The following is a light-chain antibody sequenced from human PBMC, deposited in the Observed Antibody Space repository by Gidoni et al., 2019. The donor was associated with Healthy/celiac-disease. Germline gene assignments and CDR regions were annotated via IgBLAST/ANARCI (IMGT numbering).Light chain of an antibody. J-gene: IGLJ2*01. CDR2: GNN. V-gene: IGLV1-40*01. Sequence: QSVLTQPPSVSGAPGQWVTISCTGSSSNIGAGYDVHWYQQLPGTAPKLLIYGNNNRPSGVPDRFSGSKSGTSASLAITGLQAEDEADYYCQSYDSSLSGSVVFGGGTKLTV. CDR3: QSYDSSLSGSVV. CDR1: SSNIGAGYD.